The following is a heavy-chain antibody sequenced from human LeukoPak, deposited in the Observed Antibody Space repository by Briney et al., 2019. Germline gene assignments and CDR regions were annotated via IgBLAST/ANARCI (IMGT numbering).Heavy chain of an antibody. V-gene: IGHV4-59*01. Sequence: PSETLSLTCTVSGRSISSYYWSWIRQPPGKGLEWIGYIYYSGSTNYNPSLKSRVTISVDTSKNQFSLKLSSVTAADTAVYYCARGTPVGGAFDIWGQGTMVTVSS. J-gene: IGHJ3*02. CDR2: IYYSGST. CDR1: GRSISSYY. CDR3: ARGTPVGGAFDI.